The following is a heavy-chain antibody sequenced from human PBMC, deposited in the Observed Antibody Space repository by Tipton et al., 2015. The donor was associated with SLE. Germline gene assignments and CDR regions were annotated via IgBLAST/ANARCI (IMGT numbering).Heavy chain of an antibody. V-gene: IGHV3-74*01. D-gene: IGHD3-16*01. Sequence: SLRLSCAASRFNFNDYWMHWARQAPGKGLVWVSRINSDGSSTIYADSVKGRFTISRDNANNTLYLQMNSLRVEDTAVYYCARVWGPAGDAFDIWGQGTMVTVSS. CDR2: INSDGSST. CDR1: RFNFNDYW. CDR3: ARVWGPAGDAFDI. J-gene: IGHJ3*02.